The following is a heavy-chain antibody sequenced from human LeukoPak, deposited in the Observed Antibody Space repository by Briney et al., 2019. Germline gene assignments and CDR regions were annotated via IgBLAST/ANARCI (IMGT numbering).Heavy chain of an antibody. CDR1: GFTFSSYW. CDR3: ARVQAGLLGYYYGMDV. CDR2: IKQDGSEK. D-gene: IGHD2-15*01. J-gene: IGHJ6*02. Sequence: PGGSLRLSCAASGFTFSSYWMSWVRPAPGKGLEWVANIKQDGSEKYYVDSVKGRFSISRDNAKNSLYLQMNSLRAEDTAVYYCARVQAGLLGYYYGMDVWGQGTTVTVSS. V-gene: IGHV3-7*01.